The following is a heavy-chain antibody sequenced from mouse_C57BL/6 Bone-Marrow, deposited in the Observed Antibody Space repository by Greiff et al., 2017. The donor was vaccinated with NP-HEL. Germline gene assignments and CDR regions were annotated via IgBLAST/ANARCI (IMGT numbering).Heavy chain of an antibody. D-gene: IGHD1-1*01. V-gene: IGHV5-12*01. J-gene: IGHJ2*01. Sequence: EVKVVESGGGLVQPGGSLKLSCAASGFTFSDYYMYWVRQTPEKRLEWVAYISNGGGSTYYPDTVKGRFTISRDNAKNTLYLQMSRLKSEDTAMYYCARHERELLGDYFDYWGQGTTLTVSS. CDR1: GFTFSDYY. CDR2: ISNGGGST. CDR3: ARHERELLGDYFDY.